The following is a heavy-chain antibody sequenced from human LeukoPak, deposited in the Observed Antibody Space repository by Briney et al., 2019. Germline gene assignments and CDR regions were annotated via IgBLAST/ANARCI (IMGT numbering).Heavy chain of an antibody. CDR2: IIPIFGTA. Sequence: GSSVKVSCKASGGTFSSYTISWVRQAPGQGLEWMGGIIPIFGTANYAQKFQGRVTITADESTSTAYMELSSLRSEDTAVYYCARDLGCGGDCYYLDVWGQGTTVTVSS. CDR3: ARDLGCGGDCYYLDV. J-gene: IGHJ6*02. D-gene: IGHD2-21*02. V-gene: IGHV1-69*01. CDR1: GGTFSSYT.